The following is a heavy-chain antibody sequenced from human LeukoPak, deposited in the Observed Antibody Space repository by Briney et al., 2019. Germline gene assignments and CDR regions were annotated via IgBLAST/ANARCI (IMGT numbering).Heavy chain of an antibody. CDR3: AAGCSGGSCYSFYYYGMDV. CDR2: IVVGSGNT. D-gene: IGHD2-15*01. CDR1: GFTFTSSA. Sequence: SVKVSCKASGFTFTSSAVQWVRQARGQRLEWTGWIVVGSGNTNYAQKFQERVTITRDMSTSTAYMELSSLRSEDTAVYYCAAGCSGGSCYSFYYYGMDVWGKGTTVTVSS. V-gene: IGHV1-58*01. J-gene: IGHJ6*04.